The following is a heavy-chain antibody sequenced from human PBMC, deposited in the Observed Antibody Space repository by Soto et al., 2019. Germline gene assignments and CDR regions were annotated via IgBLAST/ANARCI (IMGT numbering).Heavy chain of an antibody. CDR1: GYSFTGYS. CDR2: ISAYNGNT. J-gene: IGHJ4*02. Sequence: GASGKVSCKASGYSFTGYSIHWVRQAPGQGLEWMGWISAYNGNTNYAQKLQGRVTMTTDTSTSTAYMELRSLRSDDTAVYYCARAHYYDSSGYYYVLDYWGQGTLVTVSS. D-gene: IGHD3-22*01. V-gene: IGHV1-18*04. CDR3: ARAHYYDSSGYYYVLDY.